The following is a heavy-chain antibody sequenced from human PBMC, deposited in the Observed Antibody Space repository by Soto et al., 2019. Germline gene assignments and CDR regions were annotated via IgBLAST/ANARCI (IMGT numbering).Heavy chain of an antibody. V-gene: IGHV3-23*01. Sequence: GGSLRLSCAASGFNFSNYAMNWVRQAPGKGLEWVSGISGSGGSRSYADSVKGRFTISRDNSKNTVYLQMNSLRGEDTAVYHCAKGQLEWLLNWFDPWGQGTLVTVSS. J-gene: IGHJ5*02. CDR3: AKGQLEWLLNWFDP. CDR1: GFNFSNYA. D-gene: IGHD3-3*01. CDR2: ISGSGGSR.